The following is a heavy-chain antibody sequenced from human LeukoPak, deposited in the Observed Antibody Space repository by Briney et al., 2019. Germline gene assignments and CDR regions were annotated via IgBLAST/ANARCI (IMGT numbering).Heavy chain of an antibody. Sequence: SETLSLTCTVSGGSISSSSYYWGWIRQPPGKGLEWIGSIYYSGSTYYNPSLKSRVTISVDTSKNQFSLKLSSVTAADTAVYYCARQIVVVPVYWGQGTLVTVSS. D-gene: IGHD3-22*01. V-gene: IGHV4-39*01. CDR2: IYYSGST. CDR1: GGSISSSSYY. J-gene: IGHJ4*02. CDR3: ARQIVVVPVY.